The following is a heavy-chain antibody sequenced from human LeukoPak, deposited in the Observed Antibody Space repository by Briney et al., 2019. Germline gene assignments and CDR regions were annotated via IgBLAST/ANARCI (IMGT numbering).Heavy chain of an antibody. CDR3: AGEQVYYDILTGSHYYGMDV. V-gene: IGHV1-18*01. D-gene: IGHD3-9*01. J-gene: IGHJ6*02. CDR2: ISAYNGNT. CDR1: GYTFTSYG. Sequence: ASVKVSCKASGYTFTSYGISWVRQAPGQGLEWMGWISAYNGNTSYAQKLQGRVTMTTDTSTSTAYMELRSLRSDDTAVYYCAGEQVYYDILTGSHYYGMDVWGQGTTVTVSS.